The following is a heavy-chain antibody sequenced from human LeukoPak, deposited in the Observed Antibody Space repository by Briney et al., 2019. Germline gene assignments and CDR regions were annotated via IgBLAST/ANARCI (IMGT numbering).Heavy chain of an antibody. CDR2: IIPIFGTA. Sequence: SVKVSCKASGGTFSSYAISWVRQAPGQGLEWMGGIIPIFGTANYAQKFQGRVTITTDESTSTAYMELSSLRSEDTAVYDCARVMGSGSYYLFDYWGQGTLVTVSS. CDR3: ARVMGSGSYYLFDY. D-gene: IGHD1-26*01. J-gene: IGHJ4*02. V-gene: IGHV1-69*05. CDR1: GGTFSSYA.